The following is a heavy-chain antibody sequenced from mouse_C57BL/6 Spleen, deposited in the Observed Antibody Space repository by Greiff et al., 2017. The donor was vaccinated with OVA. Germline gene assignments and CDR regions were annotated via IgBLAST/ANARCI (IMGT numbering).Heavy chain of an antibody. J-gene: IGHJ1*03. CDR3: ARPYYDSSDWYFDV. CDR2: ISSGSSTI. V-gene: IGHV5-17*01. CDR1: GFTFSDYG. Sequence: EVQLVESGGGLVKPGGSLKLSCAASGFTFSDYGMHWVRQAPEKGLEWVAYISSGSSTIYYADNVKGRFTISRDNAKNTLFLPMTSLRSEDTAMYYCARPYYDSSDWYFDVWGTGTTVTVSS. D-gene: IGHD1-1*01.